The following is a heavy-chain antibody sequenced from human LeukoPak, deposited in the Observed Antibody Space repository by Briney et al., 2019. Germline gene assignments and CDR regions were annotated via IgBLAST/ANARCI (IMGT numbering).Heavy chain of an antibody. V-gene: IGHV3-21*01. Sequence: PGGSLRLPCAASGFTFSSYSMNWVRQAPGKGLEWVSSISSSSSYIYYADSVKGRFTISRDNAKNSRYLQMNSLRAEDTAVYYCARDGVATFDYWGQGTLITVSS. CDR1: GFTFSSYS. D-gene: IGHD5-12*01. CDR3: ARDGVATFDY. CDR2: ISSSSSYI. J-gene: IGHJ4*02.